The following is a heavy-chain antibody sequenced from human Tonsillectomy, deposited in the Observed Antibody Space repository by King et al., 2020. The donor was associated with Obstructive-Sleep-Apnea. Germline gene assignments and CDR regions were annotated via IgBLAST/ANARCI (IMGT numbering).Heavy chain of an antibody. CDR2: YYSGST. J-gene: IGHJ6*02. CDR1: GGSISSGGYY. CDR3: AREVYYYDSSAYQDYYYGMDV. Sequence: QLQESGPGLVKPSQTLSLTCTVSGGSISSGGYYWSWIRQHPGKGLEWIGVYYSGSTYYNPSLKSRITISVDTSKNQFSLKLSSVTAADTAVYFCAREVYYYDSSAYQDYYYGMDVWGQGTTVTVSS. V-gene: IGHV4-31*03. D-gene: IGHD3-22*01.